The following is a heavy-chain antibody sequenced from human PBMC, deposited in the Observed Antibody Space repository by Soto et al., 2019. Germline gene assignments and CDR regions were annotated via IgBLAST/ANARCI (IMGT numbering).Heavy chain of an antibody. Sequence: SVKVSCKASGGTFSSYSISWVRQAPGQGLECMGGIIPIFGTANYAQKFQGRVTITADESTSTAYMELSSLRSEDTAVYYCARGLVTVVTLGYYYGMDVWGQGTTVTVSS. CDR3: ARGLVTVVTLGYYYGMDV. CDR1: GGTFSSYS. V-gene: IGHV1-69*01. CDR2: IIPIFGTA. D-gene: IGHD2-21*02. J-gene: IGHJ6*02.